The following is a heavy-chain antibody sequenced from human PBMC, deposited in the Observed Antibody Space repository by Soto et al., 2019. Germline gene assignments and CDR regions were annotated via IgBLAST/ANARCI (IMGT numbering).Heavy chain of an antibody. Sequence: QVQLVESGGGVVQPGKSLRLSCAASGFTFSAYTMHWIRQPPGRALEWVAVISYDGTNNYYADSVKGRFTISRDNSKNTLYLQMNSLRADDTAVYYCARRTTGEFDYGGQGTLVTVSS. V-gene: IGHV3-30-3*01. CDR2: ISYDGTNN. CDR3: ARRTTGEFDY. D-gene: IGHD1-7*01. CDR1: GFTFSAYT. J-gene: IGHJ4*02.